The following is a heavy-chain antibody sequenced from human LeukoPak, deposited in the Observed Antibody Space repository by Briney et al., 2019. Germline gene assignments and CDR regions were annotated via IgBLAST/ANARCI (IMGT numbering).Heavy chain of an antibody. CDR2: ISSSSSYI. D-gene: IGHD6-13*01. V-gene: IGHV3-21*01. J-gene: IGHJ4*02. CDR1: GFTFSSYS. Sequence: GGSLRLSCAASGFTFSSYSMNWVRQAPGKGLEWVPSISSSSSYIYYADSVKGRFTISRDNAKNSLYLQMNSLRAEDTAVYYCARLAAAGTLYYFDYWGQGTLVTVSS. CDR3: ARLAAAGTLYYFDY.